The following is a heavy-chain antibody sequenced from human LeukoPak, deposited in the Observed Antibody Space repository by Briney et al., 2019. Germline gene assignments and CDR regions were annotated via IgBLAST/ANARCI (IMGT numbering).Heavy chain of an antibody. CDR1: VYTFTSDD. CDR2: INANRGNT. V-gene: IGHV1-8*01. D-gene: IGHD2/OR15-2a*01. J-gene: IGHJ4*02. Sequence: AAVKVSLKSSVYTFTSDDIKWVRQATGQGGERRGWINANRGNTDYAQKFQGRGTMTRNTTINTAYMEQRRRRYGDTGVYKCERSPFRRQIIAPPHYWGQGPLVTVPS. CDR3: ERSPFRRQIIAPPHY.